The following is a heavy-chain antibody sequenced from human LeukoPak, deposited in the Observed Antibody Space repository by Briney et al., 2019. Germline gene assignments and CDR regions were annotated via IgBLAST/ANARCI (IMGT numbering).Heavy chain of an antibody. CDR1: GDSISSTNYY. J-gene: IGHJ4*02. CDR3: ARQSFKGSGTYLFDY. V-gene: IGHV4-39*01. Sequence: SETLSLTCTVSGDSISSTNYYWGWIRQPPGRGLEWIGSIYYTGSTYCNPSLKSRVTISVDTSKNQLSLKLSSVTAADTAVYYCARQSFKGSGTYLFDYWGQGTLVTVSS. D-gene: IGHD3-10*01. CDR2: IYYTGST.